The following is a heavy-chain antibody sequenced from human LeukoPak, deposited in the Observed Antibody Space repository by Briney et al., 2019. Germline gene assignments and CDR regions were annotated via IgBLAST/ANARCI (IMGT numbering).Heavy chain of an antibody. CDR3: ARGREAATNSYFYL. J-gene: IGHJ2*01. CDR1: GFTFSNYG. D-gene: IGHD2-15*01. CDR2: IWHDGSND. V-gene: IGHV3-33*01. Sequence: GGSLRLSCAASGFTFSNYGMHWVRQAPGKGLEWVAFIWHDGSNDYYADSVKGRFTISRDNSKNTQYLQMNSLRAEDTAVYYCARGREAATNSYFYLWGRGTLVTVSS.